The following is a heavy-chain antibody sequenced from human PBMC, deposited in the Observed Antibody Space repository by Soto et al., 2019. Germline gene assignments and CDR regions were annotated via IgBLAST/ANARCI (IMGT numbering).Heavy chain of an antibody. J-gene: IGHJ5*02. CDR1: GYSFSKYA. D-gene: IGHD2-8*01. Sequence: QAQLVQSGAEVKKPGASVKLSCKASGYSFSKYAVQWVRQAPGQSLEWMGWIHTGDGDTKFAQKSHDRFTITIDTPATTVYMELSSLRSEDTAIFYCARVPRYTSDIVQVPPVMYEDWFVPWGQGTLSPSP. CDR3: ARVPRYTSDIVQVPPVMYEDWFVP. CDR2: IHTGDGDT. V-gene: IGHV1-3*04.